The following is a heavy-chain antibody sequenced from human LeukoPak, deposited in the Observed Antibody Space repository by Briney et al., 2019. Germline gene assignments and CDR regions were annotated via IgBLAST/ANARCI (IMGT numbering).Heavy chain of an antibody. V-gene: IGHV2-70*11. Sequence: SGPALVKPTQTLTLTCTFSGFSLSTSGMCVSWIRQPPGKALEWLARIDWDDDKYYSTSLKTRLTISKDTSKNQVVLTMTNMDPVDTATYYCARMVGIVGPPGDPYYYYMEVWGKGTTVTISS. D-gene: IGHD2-21*01. CDR2: IDWDDDK. CDR3: ARMVGIVGPPGDPYYYYMEV. CDR1: GFSLSTSGMC. J-gene: IGHJ6*03.